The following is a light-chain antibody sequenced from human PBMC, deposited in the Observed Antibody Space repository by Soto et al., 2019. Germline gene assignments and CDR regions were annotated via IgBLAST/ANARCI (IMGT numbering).Light chain of an antibody. CDR2: EVT. V-gene: IGLV2-8*01. CDR1: SSDVGGYNF. CDR3: ASYAGSITV. Sequence: QSVLTQPPSASGSPGQSVTISCTGTSSDVGGYNFVSWYQLHPGKAPKLVIYEVTKRPSGVPDRFSGSKSGNTASLTVSGLQAEDEADYYCASYAGSITVFGTGTKLTVL. J-gene: IGLJ1*01.